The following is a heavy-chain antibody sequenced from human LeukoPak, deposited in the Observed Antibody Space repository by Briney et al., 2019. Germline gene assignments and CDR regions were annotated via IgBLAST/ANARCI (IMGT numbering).Heavy chain of an antibody. Sequence: SVKVSCKASGGTFSSYAISWVRQAPGQGLEWMGRIIPIFGTANYAQKFQGRVTITTDESTSTAYMELSSLRSEDTAVYYCAEGSSARNWFDPWDQGTLVTVSS. CDR3: AEGSSARNWFDP. V-gene: IGHV1-69*05. CDR2: IIPIFGTA. CDR1: GGTFSSYA. J-gene: IGHJ5*02. D-gene: IGHD6-6*01.